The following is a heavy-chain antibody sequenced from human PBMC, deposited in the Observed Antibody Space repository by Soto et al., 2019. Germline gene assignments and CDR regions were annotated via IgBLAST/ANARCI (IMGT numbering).Heavy chain of an antibody. V-gene: IGHV3-9*01. CDR3: VKDMGRVLRALYDY. D-gene: IGHD3-3*01. CDR1: GFTFDDYA. Sequence: PGGSLRLSCAASGFTFDDYAMHWVRQAPGRGLEWVSGISWNSGNFDYGDSVKGRFTISRDNAKNSLYLQMNSLRVEDTALYYCVKDMGRVLRALYDYWGQGTLVTVSS. CDR2: ISWNSGNF. J-gene: IGHJ4*02.